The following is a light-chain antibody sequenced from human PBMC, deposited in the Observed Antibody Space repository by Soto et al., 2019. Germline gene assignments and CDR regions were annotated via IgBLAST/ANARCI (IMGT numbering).Light chain of an antibody. CDR1: QSVNSNF. Sequence: EIVLTQSPGTLSLSPGERATLSCRASQSVNSNFLAWYQQKPGQAPRLLIYGASTRAADVPDRFSGSGSGTDFTLTITRREPEDFAMYYCQQYGRSPLMYTFGQGTKLGVK. CDR3: QQYGRSPLMYT. J-gene: IGKJ2*01. CDR2: GAS. V-gene: IGKV3-20*01.